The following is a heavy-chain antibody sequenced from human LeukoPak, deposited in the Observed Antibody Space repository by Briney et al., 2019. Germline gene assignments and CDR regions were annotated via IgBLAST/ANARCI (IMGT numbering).Heavy chain of an antibody. Sequence: SETLSLSCSVSGGSISGHYWSWIRQPPGKGLEWIGYIHYSGGPTSSNPSLKSRVTMSVDRSKNQFSLRLTSVTAADTAVCYCARHVNSVGAFDIWGHGTMVTVSS. CDR1: GGSISGHY. CDR2: IHYSGGPT. CDR3: ARHVNSVGAFDI. V-gene: IGHV4-59*08. J-gene: IGHJ3*02. D-gene: IGHD1-26*01.